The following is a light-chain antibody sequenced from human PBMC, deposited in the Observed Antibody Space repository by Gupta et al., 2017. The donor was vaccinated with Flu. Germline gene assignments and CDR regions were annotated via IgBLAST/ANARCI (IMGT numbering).Light chain of an antibody. J-gene: IGLJ3*02. V-gene: IGLV2-14*03. CDR1: SDIGAYNY. CDR3: GACGAVWV. Sequence: SDIGAYNYVSWYQPHQGKATKLRIYDVNNRPSGVSSRFSGSKYGKTESLTISGLQAEDESEYYCGACGAVWVFGGGTKVTVL. CDR2: DVN.